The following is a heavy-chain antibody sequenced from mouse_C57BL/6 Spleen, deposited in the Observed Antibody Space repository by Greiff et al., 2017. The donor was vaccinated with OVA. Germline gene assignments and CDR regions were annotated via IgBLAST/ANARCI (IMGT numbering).Heavy chain of an antibody. V-gene: IGHV1-69*01. CDR3: ARNYGSSYVFDD. J-gene: IGHJ2*01. D-gene: IGHD1-1*01. CDR2: IDPSDSYT. Sequence: VQLQQPGAELVMPGASVKLSCKASGYTFTSYWMHWVKQRPGQGLEWIGEIDPSDSYTNYNQKFKGKSTLTVDKSSSTAYMQLSSLTSEDSAVYYCARNYGSSYVFDDWGQGTTLTVSS. CDR1: GYTFTSYW.